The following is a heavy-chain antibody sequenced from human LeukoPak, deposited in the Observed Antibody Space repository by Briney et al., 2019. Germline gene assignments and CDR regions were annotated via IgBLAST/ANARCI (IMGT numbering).Heavy chain of an antibody. CDR2: IYYSGST. D-gene: IGHD2-8*01. CDR1: GGSISSSSYY. CDR3: ATPPTLRGTNGVWSY. Sequence: SETLSLTCTVSGGSISSSSYYWGWIRQPPGKGLEWIGSIYYSGSTYYNPSLKSRVTISVDTSKNQFSLTLSSVTAADTAVYYSATPPTLRGTNGVWSYWGQGTLVTVSS. V-gene: IGHV4-39*01. J-gene: IGHJ4*02.